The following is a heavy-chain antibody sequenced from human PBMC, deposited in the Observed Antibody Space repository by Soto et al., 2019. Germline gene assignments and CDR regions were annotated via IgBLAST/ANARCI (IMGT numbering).Heavy chain of an antibody. CDR3: ATGGPYSSPYYYYGMDV. CDR2: ISAYNGNT. CDR1: GYTFTSYG. Sequence: GASVKVSCKASGYTFTSYGISWVRQAPGQGLEWMGWISAYNGNTNYAQKLQGRVTMTTDTSTSTAYMELRSLRSDDTAVYYCATGGPYSSPYYYYGMDVWGQGTTVTVS. V-gene: IGHV1-18*01. J-gene: IGHJ6*02. D-gene: IGHD6-13*01.